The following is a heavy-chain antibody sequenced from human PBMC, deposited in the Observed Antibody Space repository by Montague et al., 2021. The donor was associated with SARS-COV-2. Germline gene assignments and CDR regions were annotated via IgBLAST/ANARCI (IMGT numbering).Heavy chain of an antibody. Sequence: LSLTCTVSSGSISSGGSISSGGYYWSWIRQHPGKGLEWIGYIYYSGSTSYNPSLKSRVTISVDTSKNQFSLKLSSVTAADTAVYYCARDLGHRYVAGWFDPWGQGTLVTVSS. CDR2: IYYSGST. CDR1: SGSISSGGSISSGGYY. J-gene: IGHJ5*02. D-gene: IGHD5-18*01. V-gene: IGHV4-31*03. CDR3: ARDLGHRYVAGWFDP.